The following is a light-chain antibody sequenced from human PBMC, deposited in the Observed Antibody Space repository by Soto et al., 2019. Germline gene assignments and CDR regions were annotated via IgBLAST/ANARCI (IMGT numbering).Light chain of an antibody. J-gene: IGKJ1*01. Sequence: EIVLTQSPGTLSLSPGERATLSCSASQSVISTYLAWYQQKPGQAPRLLIYGASSRATVIPDRFSGSGSGTDFTLTISRLEPEDFAVYYCQQYGNSPRTFGQGTKVEIK. CDR2: GAS. CDR1: QSVISTY. V-gene: IGKV3-20*01. CDR3: QQYGNSPRT.